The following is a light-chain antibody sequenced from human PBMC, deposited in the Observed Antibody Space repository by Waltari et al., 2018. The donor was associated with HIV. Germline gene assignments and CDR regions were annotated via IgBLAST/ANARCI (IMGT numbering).Light chain of an antibody. J-gene: IGLJ2*01. V-gene: IGLV3-1*01. CDR3: QAWDADHAV. CDR2: QGS. Sequence: ELTQPPSVSVPSGQTASIPCSGEKLADKFPCWYQKKPGQPPVLLVHQGSRRPSGIPGRFSASKSANTATLTVRGAQPLDEAEYFCQAWDADHAVFGGGTTLTVL. CDR1: KLADKF.